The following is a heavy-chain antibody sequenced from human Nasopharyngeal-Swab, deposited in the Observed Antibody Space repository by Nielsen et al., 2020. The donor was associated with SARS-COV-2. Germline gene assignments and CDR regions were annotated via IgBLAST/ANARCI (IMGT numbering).Heavy chain of an antibody. CDR2: ISSSSSTI. D-gene: IGHD3-22*01. J-gene: IGHJ3*02. CDR3: ARALHIYYYDGSGYFGDAFDI. V-gene: IGHV3-48*01. Sequence: WIRHSPGKGLEWVSYISSSSSTIYYADSVKGRFTISRGNAKNSLYLQMNSLRAEDTAVYYCARALHIYYYDGSGYFGDAFDIWGQGTMVTVSS.